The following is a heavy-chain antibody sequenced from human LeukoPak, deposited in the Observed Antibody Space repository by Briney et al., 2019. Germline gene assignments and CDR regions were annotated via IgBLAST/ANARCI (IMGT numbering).Heavy chain of an antibody. J-gene: IGHJ6*02. Sequence: GGSLRLSCAASGFTFSSYAMSWVRQAPGKGLEWVSAISGSGGSTYYADSVKDRFTISRGNSKNTLYLQMNSLRAEDTAVYYCAKEGGSGSYHSYYYYYGMDVWGQGTTVTVSS. D-gene: IGHD3-10*01. CDR1: GFTFSSYA. V-gene: IGHV3-23*01. CDR2: ISGSGGST. CDR3: AKEGGSGSYHSYYYYYGMDV.